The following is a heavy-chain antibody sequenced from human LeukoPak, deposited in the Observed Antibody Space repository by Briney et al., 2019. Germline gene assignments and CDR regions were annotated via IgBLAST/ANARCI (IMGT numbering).Heavy chain of an antibody. CDR2: ISYDGSNK. CDR3: ARDMYYYDSSGLYYGMDV. Sequence: GGSLRLSCAASGFTFSSYAMHWVRQAPGKGLEWVAVISYDGSNKYYADSVKGRFTISRDNSKNTLYLQMNSLRAEDTAVYYCARDMYYYDSSGLYYGMDVWGQGTTVTVSS. D-gene: IGHD3-22*01. J-gene: IGHJ6*02. CDR1: GFTFSSYA. V-gene: IGHV3-30*04.